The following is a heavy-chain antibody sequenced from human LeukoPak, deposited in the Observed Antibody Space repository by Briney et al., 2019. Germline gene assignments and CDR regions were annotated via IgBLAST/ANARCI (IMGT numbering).Heavy chain of an antibody. CDR3: ARVGVIAAAGTHFDY. CDR2: INTDGSST. V-gene: IGHV3-74*01. D-gene: IGHD6-13*01. J-gene: IGHJ4*02. Sequence: GGSLRLSCAASGFTFSSYWMHWVRQAPGKGLVWVSRINTDGSSTSYADSVKGRFTISRDNAKNTLYLQMNSLRAEDTAVYYCARVGVIAAAGTHFDYWAKETLVPVSS. CDR1: GFTFSSYW.